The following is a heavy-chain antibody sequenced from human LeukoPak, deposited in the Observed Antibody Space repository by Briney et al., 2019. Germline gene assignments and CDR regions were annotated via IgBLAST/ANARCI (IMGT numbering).Heavy chain of an antibody. CDR1: GFTFSSYW. D-gene: IGHD3-16*01. J-gene: IGHJ4*02. V-gene: IGHV3-30*02. CDR3: AGDYFDY. CDR2: IRYDGSNK. Sequence: GGSLRLSCAASGFTFSSYWMSWVRQAPGKGLEWVAFIRYDGSNKYYADSVKGRFTISRDNSKNTLYLQMNSLRAEDTAVYYCAGDYFDYWGQGTLVTVSS.